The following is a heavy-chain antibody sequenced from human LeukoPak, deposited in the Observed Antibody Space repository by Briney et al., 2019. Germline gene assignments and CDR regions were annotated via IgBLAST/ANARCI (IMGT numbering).Heavy chain of an antibody. D-gene: IGHD6-19*01. Sequence: PSETLSLTCTVSGGSISSYYWNWIRQPPGKGLECIGYIYYSGSTNYNPSLKSRVTISVDTSKNQFSLKLSSVTAADTAVYFCASYSSAWQNWFDPWGQGTLVTVSS. V-gene: IGHV4-59*01. CDR3: ASYSSAWQNWFDP. J-gene: IGHJ5*02. CDR2: IYYSGST. CDR1: GGSISSYY.